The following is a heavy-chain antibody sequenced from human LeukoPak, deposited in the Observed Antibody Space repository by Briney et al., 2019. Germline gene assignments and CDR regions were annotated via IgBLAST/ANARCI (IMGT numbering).Heavy chain of an antibody. Sequence: PGRSLRLSCAASGFIFSSYAMHWVRRAPGKGLEWVALISYDGSNKYYADSVKGRFTISRDNSKNTLYLQMNSLRAEDTAVYYCASDYGDSSVWGKGTTVTISS. CDR1: GFIFSSYA. CDR3: ASDYGDSSV. V-gene: IGHV3-30*14. D-gene: IGHD4-17*01. J-gene: IGHJ6*04. CDR2: ISYDGSNK.